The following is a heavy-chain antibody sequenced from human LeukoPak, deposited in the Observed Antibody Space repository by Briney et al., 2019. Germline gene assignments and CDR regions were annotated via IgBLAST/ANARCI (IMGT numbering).Heavy chain of an antibody. D-gene: IGHD3-22*01. CDR3: AKDAIYYYDSSGYVEY. J-gene: IGHJ4*02. CDR1: GFTFSSYS. V-gene: IGHV3-21*04. Sequence: GGSLRLSCAASGFTFSSYSMNWVRQAPGKGLEWVSSISSSSSYIYYADSVKGRFTISRDNSKNTLYLQMNSLRAEDTAVYYCAKDAIYYYDSSGYVEYWGQGTLVTVSS. CDR2: ISSSSSYI.